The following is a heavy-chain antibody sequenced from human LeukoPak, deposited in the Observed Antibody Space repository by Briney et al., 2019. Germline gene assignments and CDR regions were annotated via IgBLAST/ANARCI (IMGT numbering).Heavy chain of an antibody. CDR1: GFTVSSNY. J-gene: IGHJ4*02. CDR3: ARGELLWFGELSPFDY. V-gene: IGHV3-53*01. Sequence: GGSLRLSCAASGFTVSSNYMSWVRQAPGKGLEWVSVIYSGGSTYYADSVKGRFTISRDNSKNTLYLQMNSLRAEDTAVYYCARGELLWFGELSPFDYSGQGTLVTVSS. CDR2: IYSGGST. D-gene: IGHD3-10*01.